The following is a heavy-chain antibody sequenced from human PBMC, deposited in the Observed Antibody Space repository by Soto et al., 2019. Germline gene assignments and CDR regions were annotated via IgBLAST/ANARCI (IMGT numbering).Heavy chain of an antibody. J-gene: IGHJ6*02. Sequence: SETLSLTCTVSGGSISSYYWSWIRQPPGKGLEWIGYIYYSGSTNYNPSLKSRVTISRDTSKNQISLKVASVTAADTAGYYCARGFSSVSMDAWGPGTTVTVSS. D-gene: IGHD6-19*01. V-gene: IGHV4-59*01. CDR1: GGSISSYY. CDR3: ARGFSSVSMDA. CDR2: IYYSGST.